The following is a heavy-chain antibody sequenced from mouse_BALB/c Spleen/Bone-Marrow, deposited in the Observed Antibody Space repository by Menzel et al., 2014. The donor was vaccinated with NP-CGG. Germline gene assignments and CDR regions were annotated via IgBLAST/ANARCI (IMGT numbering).Heavy chain of an antibody. J-gene: IGHJ1*01. V-gene: IGHV1S81*02. CDR2: INPSNGGT. Sequence: VQLQPSGAEVVKAGDSGKLSCTASGYSFTGYYMYWVKQSPGQGLEWLGEINPSNGGTNFNAKFKSKATLTVDKSSSTAYMQFSSSTSAASAVYSRTRSNSGHCYSDVWGEGTTVTVSS. CDR1: GYSFTGYY. D-gene: IGHD3-1*01. CDR3: TRSNSGHCYSDV.